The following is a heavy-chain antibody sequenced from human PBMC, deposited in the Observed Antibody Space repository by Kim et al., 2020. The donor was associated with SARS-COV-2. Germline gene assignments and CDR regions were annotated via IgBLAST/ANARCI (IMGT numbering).Heavy chain of an antibody. D-gene: IGHD1-26*01. CDR1: GFTFSTYA. CDR3: AKGEIGGSYPFDY. V-gene: IGHV3-23*01. J-gene: IGHJ4*02. CDR2: ISGSGNAR. Sequence: GGSLRLSCAASGFTFSTYAMTWVRQTPGKGLEWVSVISGSGNARYNADSVKGRFTISRDNSKNTLYLQMNSLRAEDTAVYYCAKGEIGGSYPFDYWGQGTLVTVSS.